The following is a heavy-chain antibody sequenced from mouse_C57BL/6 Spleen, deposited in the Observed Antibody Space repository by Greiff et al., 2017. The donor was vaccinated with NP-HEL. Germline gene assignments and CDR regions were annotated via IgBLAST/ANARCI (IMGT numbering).Heavy chain of an antibody. V-gene: IGHV1-55*01. J-gene: IGHJ2*01. CDR3: ARGTGTDY. D-gene: IGHD4-1*01. Sequence: QVQLKESGAELVKPGASVKMSCKASGYTFTSYWITWVKQRPGQGLEWIGDIYPGSGSTNYNEKFKSKATLTVDTSASTAYMQLRSLTSEDSAVYDCARGTGTDYWGQGTTLTVSS. CDR2: IYPGSGST. CDR1: GYTFTSYW.